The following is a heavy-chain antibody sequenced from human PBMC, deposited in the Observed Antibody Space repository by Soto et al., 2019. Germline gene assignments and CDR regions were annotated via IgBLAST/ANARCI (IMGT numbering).Heavy chain of an antibody. CDR3: ARDVSPGSSSLYLDAFDI. D-gene: IGHD6-13*01. CDR1: GFSFASSW. J-gene: IGHJ3*02. CDR2: IKTDGSKI. V-gene: IGHV3-7*05. Sequence: EVQLLESGGDLVQPGGHLRLSCAASGFSFASSWMTWVRQAPGKGLEWVANIKTDGSKINYLDSVRGRFTVSRDNAKNSRYLEMNSLRAEDTALYYCARDVSPGSSSLYLDAFDIWGQGTMVTVSS.